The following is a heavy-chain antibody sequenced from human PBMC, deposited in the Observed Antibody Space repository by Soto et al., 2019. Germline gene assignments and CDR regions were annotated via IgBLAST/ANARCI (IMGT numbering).Heavy chain of an antibody. CDR2: IYSDGNT. D-gene: IGHD3-3*02. Sequence: PSKTLSLTFTVSGDSIISTSHYFGWIRQPPGKGLESIANIYSDGNTYYNPSLKSRVTISFDTSKNQSPLRLNSVHASDPAVYFFVRSSSEPSIFMYAFDYCGMGNLVTVSS. CDR1: GDSIISTSHY. V-gene: IGHV4-39*01. J-gene: IGHJ4*02. CDR3: VRSSSEPSIFMYAFDY.